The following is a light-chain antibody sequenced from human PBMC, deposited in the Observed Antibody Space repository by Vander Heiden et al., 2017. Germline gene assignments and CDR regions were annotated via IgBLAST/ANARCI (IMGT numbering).Light chain of an antibody. CDR2: EVS. J-gene: IGKJ4*01. CDR3: FQNTQFPPT. CDR1: QSMLHSAGHTN. V-gene: IGKV2D-29*02. Sequence: TVMTQTPLSLSVTPGQPATISCKSSQSMLHSAGHTNLYWYLQKPGHSPQLLIYEVSNRFSGVPDRFSGSGSGTDFTLKISRVQAEDVGIYYCFQNTQFPPTFGGGTKVDI.